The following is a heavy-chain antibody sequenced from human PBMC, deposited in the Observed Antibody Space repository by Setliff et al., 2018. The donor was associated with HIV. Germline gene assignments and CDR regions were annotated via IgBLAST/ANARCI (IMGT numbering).Heavy chain of an antibody. V-gene: IGHV1-8*01. CDR2: MNPNSGNT. D-gene: IGHD6-19*01. CDR3: ARGLAVAGKSYYSYYYMDV. J-gene: IGHJ6*03. CDR1: GYTFTSYD. Sequence: ASVKVSRKASGYTFTSYDINWVRQATGQGLEWMGWMNPNSGNTGYAQKFQGRVTMTRNTSISTAYMELSSLRSEDTAVYYCARGLAVAGKSYYSYYYMDVWGKGTTVTVSS.